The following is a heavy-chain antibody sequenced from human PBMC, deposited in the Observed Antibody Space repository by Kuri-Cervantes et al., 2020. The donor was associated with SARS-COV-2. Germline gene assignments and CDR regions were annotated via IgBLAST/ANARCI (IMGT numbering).Heavy chain of an antibody. V-gene: IGHV3-11*06. CDR1: GFTFSDYY. CDR3: ARARMAGPFDY. D-gene: IGHD5-24*01. CDR2: ISQSSRFT. J-gene: IGHJ4*02. Sequence: GESLKISCAASGFTFSDYYMSWVRQAPGKGLEWIAYISQSSRFTDYADSVKGRFIISRDDAKKSLFLQMNSLRAEDTAVYYCARARMAGPFDYWGQGTLVTVSS.